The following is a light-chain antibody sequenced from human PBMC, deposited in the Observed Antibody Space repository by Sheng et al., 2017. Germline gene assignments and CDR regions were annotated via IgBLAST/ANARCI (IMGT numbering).Light chain of an antibody. CDR3: CSYAGSNTWV. CDR2: EGS. J-gene: IGLJ3*02. CDR1: SSDIGSYNL. Sequence: QSALTQPASVSGSLGQSITISCTGTSSDIGSYNLVSWYQQHPGKAPKLMIYEGSKRPSGVSNRFSGSESGNTASLTISGLQAEDEADYYCCSYAGSNTWVFGGGTKLTVL. V-gene: IGLV2-23*01.